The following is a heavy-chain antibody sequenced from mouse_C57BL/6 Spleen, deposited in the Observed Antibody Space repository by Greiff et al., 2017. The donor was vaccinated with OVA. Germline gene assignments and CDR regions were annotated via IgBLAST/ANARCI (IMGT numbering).Heavy chain of an antibody. J-gene: IGHJ2*01. Sequence: VQLQQPGTELVKPGASVKLSCKASGYTFTSYWMHWVKPRPGQGLEWIGNINPSNGGTNYNEKFKSKATLTVDKSSSTAYMQLSSLTSEDSAVYYCAREIYYGSFYYFDYWGQGTTLTVSS. D-gene: IGHD1-1*01. CDR3: AREIYYGSFYYFDY. CDR2: INPSNGGT. CDR1: GYTFTSYW. V-gene: IGHV1-53*01.